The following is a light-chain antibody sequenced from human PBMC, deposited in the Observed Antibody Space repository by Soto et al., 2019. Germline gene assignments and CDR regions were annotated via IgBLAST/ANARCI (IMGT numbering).Light chain of an antibody. CDR2: DVN. CDR3: CSFAGSVTLYV. Sequence: QSALAQPASVSGSPGQSITISCTGTSSDVGGYNLVSWYQQFPGKAPKLMIYDVNKRPSGVCNRFSGSKSGNTASLTISGLQAEDEADYYCCSFAGSVTLYVFGTGTKLTVL. J-gene: IGLJ1*01. V-gene: IGLV2-23*02. CDR1: SSDVGGYNL.